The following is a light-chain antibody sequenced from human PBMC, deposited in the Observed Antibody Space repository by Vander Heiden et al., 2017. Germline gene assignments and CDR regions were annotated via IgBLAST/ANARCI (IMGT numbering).Light chain of an antibody. J-gene: IGKJ4*01. CDR2: AAS. V-gene: IGKV1-39*01. CDR1: QSISSY. CDR3: QQSYSTRPLT. Sequence: DIQMTQSPSSLSASVGDRVTITCRASQSISSYLNWYQQKPGKAPKLLIYAASSLQSGVPSRFSGSGSGTDFTLTISSLQPEDFATYYCQQSYSTRPLTFDGGTKVEIK.